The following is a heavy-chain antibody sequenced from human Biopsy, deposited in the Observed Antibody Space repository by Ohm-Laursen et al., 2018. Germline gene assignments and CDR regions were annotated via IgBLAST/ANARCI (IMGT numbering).Heavy chain of an antibody. CDR1: GYSFTKYY. J-gene: IGHJ6*02. Sequence: SVKVSCNASGYSFTKYYINWVRQAPGQGLEWMGIINLTGGTTSYAEKFQGRVTLTRDTSTGTVYLELNSLIYEDTALYYCARDETGSSVFGPYYYGMDVWGQGTTVTVSS. CDR2: INLTGGTT. CDR3: ARDETGSSVFGPYYYGMDV. V-gene: IGHV1-46*01. D-gene: IGHD3-9*01.